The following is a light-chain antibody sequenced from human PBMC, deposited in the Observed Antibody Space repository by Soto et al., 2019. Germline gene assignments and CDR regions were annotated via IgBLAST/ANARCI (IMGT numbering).Light chain of an antibody. CDR2: DAS. CDR1: QEISNH. J-gene: IGKJ4*01. Sequence: DIQMTQSPSSLSTSVGDRVTITCRASQEISNHLAWFQQKPGKPPKSLIYDASSLQSGVPSKFSRGESGTDFTLTISSLQPEDFATYYCQQYHNYPVTFGGGTKVEIK. CDR3: QQYHNYPVT. V-gene: IGKV1-16*02.